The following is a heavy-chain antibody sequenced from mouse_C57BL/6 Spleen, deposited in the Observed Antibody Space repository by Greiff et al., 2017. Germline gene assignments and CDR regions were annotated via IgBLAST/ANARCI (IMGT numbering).Heavy chain of an antibody. CDR3: ARLLRWYFDV. CDR1: GYAFSSYW. CDR2: IYPGDGDT. V-gene: IGHV1-80*01. Sequence: QVQLKQSGAELVKPGASVKISCKASGYAFSSYWMNWVKQRPGKGLEWIGQIYPGDGDTNYNGKFKGKATLTAVKSSSTAYMQLSSLTSEDSAVYFCARLLRWYFDVWGTGTTVTVSS. D-gene: IGHD1-1*01. J-gene: IGHJ1*03.